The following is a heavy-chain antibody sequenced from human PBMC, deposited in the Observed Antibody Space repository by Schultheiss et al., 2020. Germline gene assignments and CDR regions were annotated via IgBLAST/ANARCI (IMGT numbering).Heavy chain of an antibody. J-gene: IGHJ2*01. CDR2: ISWNSGSI. V-gene: IGHV3-48*04. Sequence: GGSLRLSCAASGFTFSSYGMHWVRQAPGKGLEWVSGISWNSGSIGYADSVKGRFTISRDNAKNSLYLQMNSLRAEDTAVYYCAREILFYWYFDLWGRGTLVTVSS. CDR1: GFTFSSYG. CDR3: AREILFYWYFDL. D-gene: IGHD2-21*01.